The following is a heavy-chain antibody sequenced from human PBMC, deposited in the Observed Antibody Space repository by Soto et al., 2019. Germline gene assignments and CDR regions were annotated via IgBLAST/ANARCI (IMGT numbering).Heavy chain of an antibody. Sequence: QLQLQESGPGLVKPSETLSLTCTVSGGSISSSTYSWGWIRQPPGKGLEWIGSIYYSGNTYYSPSLNSPVTMSVDTSKNQFSLRLSAVTAADTAVYYCARHGSNTGSYAEYFQHWGQGTLVTVSS. CDR2: IYYSGNT. J-gene: IGHJ1*01. V-gene: IGHV4-39*01. CDR1: GGSISSSTYS. D-gene: IGHD1-26*01. CDR3: ARHGSNTGSYAEYFQH.